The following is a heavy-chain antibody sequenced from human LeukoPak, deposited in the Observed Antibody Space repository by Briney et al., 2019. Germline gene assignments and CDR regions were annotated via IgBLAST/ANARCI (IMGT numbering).Heavy chain of an antibody. CDR1: GGSFSGYY. D-gene: IGHD3-10*01. CDR3: ARGRGSKVDY. CDR2: INHSGST. V-gene: IGHV4-34*01. J-gene: IGHJ4*02. Sequence: KPSEPLSLTCAVYGGSFSGYYWSWIRQPPGKGLEWIGEINHSGSTNYNPSLKSRVTISVDTSKNQFSLKLSSVTAADTAVYYCARGRGSKVDYWGQGTLVTVSS.